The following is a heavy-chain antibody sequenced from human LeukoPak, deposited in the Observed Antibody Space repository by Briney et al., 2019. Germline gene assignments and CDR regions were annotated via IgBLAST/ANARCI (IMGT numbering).Heavy chain of an antibody. CDR1: GFTFSRYG. J-gene: IGHJ5*02. V-gene: IGHV3-53*01. D-gene: IGHD3-10*01. CDR2: IYSGGST. Sequence: GGSLRLSCAASGFTFSRYGIHWVRQAPGKGLEWVSVIYSGGSTYYADSVKGRFTISRDNSKNTLYLQMNSLRAEDTAVYYCARAHYYGSGSYSVPFDPWGQGTLVTVSS. CDR3: ARAHYYGSGSYSVPFDP.